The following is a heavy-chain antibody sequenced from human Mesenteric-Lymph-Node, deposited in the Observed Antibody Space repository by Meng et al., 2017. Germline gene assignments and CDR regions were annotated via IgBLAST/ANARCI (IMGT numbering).Heavy chain of an antibody. D-gene: IGHD3-9*01. J-gene: IGHJ3*02. CDR2: IYHSGST. CDR1: GGSINGSNW. Sequence: SETLSLTCVVSGGSINGSNWWNWVRQAPGKGLEWVGEIYHSGSTNYNPSLKSRVTISVDTSKNQFSLKLSSVTAADTAVYYCARDRRYFDWLLFPHDAFDIWGQGTMVTVSS. V-gene: IGHV4-4*02. CDR3: ARDRRYFDWLLFPHDAFDI.